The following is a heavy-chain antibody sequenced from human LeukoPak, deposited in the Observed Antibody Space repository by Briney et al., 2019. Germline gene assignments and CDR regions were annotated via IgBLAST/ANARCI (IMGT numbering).Heavy chain of an antibody. J-gene: IGHJ6*03. V-gene: IGHV3-53*01. CDR1: GFTVSSNY. D-gene: IGHD3-22*01. Sequence: PGGSLRLSCAASGFTVSSNYIAWVRQAPGKGLEWVSVIYTSGTTYYADSVKGRFTISRDNSKNTLYLQMNSLRTEDTAVYYCARGEPPVVYYYYYMDVWGKGTTVTVSS. CDR3: ARGEPPVVYYYYYMDV. CDR2: IYTSGTT.